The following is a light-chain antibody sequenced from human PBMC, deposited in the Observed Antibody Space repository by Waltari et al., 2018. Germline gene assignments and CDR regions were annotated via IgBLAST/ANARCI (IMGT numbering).Light chain of an antibody. V-gene: IGLV2-11*01. CDR3: YSYAGGYTFV. J-gene: IGLJ2*01. CDR2: DVT. CDR1: SGNVGGYDY. Sequence: QSALTQPRSVPGSPGQSVTISCTGTSGNVGGYDYVSWYQQHPGKAPTLMIYDVTKRPPGVPDRFSGSKSGNTAFLTISGLQAEDEADYHCYSYAGGYTFVFGPGTKLAVL.